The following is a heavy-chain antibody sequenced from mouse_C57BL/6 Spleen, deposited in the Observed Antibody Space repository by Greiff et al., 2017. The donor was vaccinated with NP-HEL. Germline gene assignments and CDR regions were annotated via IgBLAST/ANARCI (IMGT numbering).Heavy chain of an antibody. D-gene: IGHD2-1*01. Sequence: VKLMESGPGLVQPSQSLSITCTVSGFSLTSYGVHWVRQSPGKGLEWLGVIWSGGSTDYNAAFISRLSISKDNSKSQVYFKMNSLQADDTAIYYCARKDGTGFAYWGQGTLVTVSA. V-gene: IGHV2-2*01. CDR2: IWSGGST. CDR1: GFSLTSYG. CDR3: ARKDGTGFAY. J-gene: IGHJ3*01.